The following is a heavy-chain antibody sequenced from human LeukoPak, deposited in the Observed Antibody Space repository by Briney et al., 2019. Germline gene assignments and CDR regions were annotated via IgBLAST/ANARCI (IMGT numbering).Heavy chain of an antibody. J-gene: IGHJ4*02. D-gene: IGHD2-8*01. CDR1: GFTFSSYS. CDR3: ARDLLMVYATRPNYFDY. CDR2: ISSSSSTI. V-gene: IGHV3-48*01. Sequence: AGGSLRLPCAASGFTFSSYSMNWVRQAPGKGLEWVSYISSSSSTIYYADSVKGRFTISRDNAKNSLYLQMNSLRAEDTAVYYCARDLLMVYATRPNYFDYWGQGTLVTVSS.